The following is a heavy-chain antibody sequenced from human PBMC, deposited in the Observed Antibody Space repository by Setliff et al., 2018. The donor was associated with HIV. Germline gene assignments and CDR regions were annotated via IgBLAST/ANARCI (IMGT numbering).Heavy chain of an antibody. CDR3: ATRTRWIQLSFDGIFDY. Sequence: ASVKVSCKASGDTFTNFYIHWVRQAPGQGLEWLGMINPSDGSTTYAQKFQGRVTMTADESTSTAYMELSSLRSEDRAMYYCATRTRWIQLSFDGIFDYWGQGTPVTVSS. D-gene: IGHD5-18*01. V-gene: IGHV1-46*01. CDR2: INPSDGST. J-gene: IGHJ4*02. CDR1: GDTFTNFY.